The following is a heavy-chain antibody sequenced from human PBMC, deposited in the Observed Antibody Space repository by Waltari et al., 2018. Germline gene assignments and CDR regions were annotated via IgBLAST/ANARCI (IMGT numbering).Heavy chain of an antibody. Sequence: EVQLVESGGGLVQPGGSVRLSCAAAGFTFSHYGRDWVRQVPGKGLVWVARTNKDGSGTSYADSVEGRLTISRDNAKNTLHLQMTGLTAEDTAVYYCVREKDLNGGCVFDYWGRGTLVTVSS. CDR2: TNKDGSGT. D-gene: IGHD2-8*01. V-gene: IGHV3-74*01. J-gene: IGHJ4*02. CDR3: VREKDLNGGCVFDY. CDR1: GFTFSHYG.